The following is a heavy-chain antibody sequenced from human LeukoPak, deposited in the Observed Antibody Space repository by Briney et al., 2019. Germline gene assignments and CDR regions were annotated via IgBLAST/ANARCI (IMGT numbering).Heavy chain of an antibody. CDR1: GFTFSSYS. CDR2: ISSSSGYI. V-gene: IGHV3-21*01. CDR3: ARDQGYGDSVNWFDP. D-gene: IGHD4-17*01. J-gene: IGHJ5*02. Sequence: GGSLRLSCAASGFTFSSYSMNWVRQAPGKGLEWVSSISSSSGYIYYADSVKGRFTISRDNAKNSLYLQMNSLRAEDTAVYYCARDQGYGDSVNWFDPWGQGTLVTVSS.